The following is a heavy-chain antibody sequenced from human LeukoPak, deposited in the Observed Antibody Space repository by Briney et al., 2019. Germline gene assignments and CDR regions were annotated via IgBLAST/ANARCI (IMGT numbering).Heavy chain of an antibody. Sequence: GGSLRLSCAASGFTVSSNYMSWVRQAPGKGLEWVAVISYDGSNKYYADSVKSRFTISRDNSKNTLYLQMSSLRAEDTAVYYCAKDIPDRYCSGGSCPYGMDVWGQGTTVTVSS. CDR2: ISYDGSNK. CDR3: AKDIPDRYCSGGSCPYGMDV. J-gene: IGHJ6*02. V-gene: IGHV3-30*18. CDR1: GFTVSSNY. D-gene: IGHD2-15*01.